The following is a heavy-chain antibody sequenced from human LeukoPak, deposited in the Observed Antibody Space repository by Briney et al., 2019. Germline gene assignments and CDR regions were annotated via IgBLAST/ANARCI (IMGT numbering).Heavy chain of an antibody. CDR1: GFTFSSYS. J-gene: IGHJ6*03. CDR3: VRLRIGTSTHYYYMDV. D-gene: IGHD1-14*01. Sequence: PGGSLRLSCAASGFTFSSYSMNWVRQAPGKGLEWVSSISTSSTYIYYADSVKGRFTISRDNAKNSLFLQMNSLRAEDTAVYFCVRLRIGTSTHYYYMDVWGKGTTVTISS. CDR2: ISTSSTYI. V-gene: IGHV3-21*01.